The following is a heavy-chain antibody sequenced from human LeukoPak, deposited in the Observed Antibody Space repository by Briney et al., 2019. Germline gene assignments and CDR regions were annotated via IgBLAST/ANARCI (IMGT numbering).Heavy chain of an antibody. Sequence: SETLSLTCTVSGGSISSYYWSWIRQPPGKGLEWIGYIYYSGSTNYNPSLKSRVTISVDTSKNQFSLKLSSVTAADMAVYYCAGHAGYCSGGSCYSTTEFDYWGQGTLVTVSS. V-gene: IGHV4-59*01. CDR2: IYYSGST. D-gene: IGHD2-15*01. J-gene: IGHJ4*02. CDR3: AGHAGYCSGGSCYSTTEFDY. CDR1: GGSISSYY.